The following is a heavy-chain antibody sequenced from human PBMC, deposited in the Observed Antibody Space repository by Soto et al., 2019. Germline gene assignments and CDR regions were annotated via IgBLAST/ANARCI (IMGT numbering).Heavy chain of an antibody. J-gene: IGHJ6*03. V-gene: IGHV3-7*01. CDR1: GFTFSSYW. Sequence: GGSLRLSCAASGFTFSSYWMSWVRQAPGKGLEWVANIKQDGSEKYYVDSVKGRFTISRDNAKNSLYLQMNSLRAEDTAVYYCARVGPGLSGGSCYAGCHYYYMDVWGKGTTVTVSS. CDR3: ARVGPGLSGGSCYAGCHYYYMDV. CDR2: IKQDGSEK. D-gene: IGHD2-15*01.